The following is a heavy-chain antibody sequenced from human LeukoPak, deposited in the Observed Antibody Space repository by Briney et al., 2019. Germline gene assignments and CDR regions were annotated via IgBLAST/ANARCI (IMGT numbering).Heavy chain of an antibody. CDR2: INPNSGGT. CDR3: ARDRRRRASETPSH. V-gene: IGHV1-2*02. CDR1: GYTFTSYD. J-gene: IGHJ4*02. Sequence: GASVKVSCKASGYTFTSYDINWVRQAPGQGLEWMGWINPNSGGTNYAQKFQGRVTMTRDTSISTAYMELSRLRSDDTAVYYCARDRRRRASETPSHWGQGTLVTVSS.